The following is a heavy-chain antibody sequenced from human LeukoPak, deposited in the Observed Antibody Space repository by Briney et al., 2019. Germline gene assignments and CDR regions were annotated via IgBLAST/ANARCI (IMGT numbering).Heavy chain of an antibody. V-gene: IGHV3-7*04. Sequence: GGSLRLSCAASGLTFSSYVMSWVRQAPGKGLGWVAHIKEDGSEKYYVDSVKGRFTISRDNAKKSLYLQMNSLRAEDTAVFYCARGRYRHHYWGQGTLVTVSS. CDR3: ARGRYRHHY. CDR1: GLTFSSYV. CDR2: IKEDGSEK. J-gene: IGHJ4*02. D-gene: IGHD5-18*01.